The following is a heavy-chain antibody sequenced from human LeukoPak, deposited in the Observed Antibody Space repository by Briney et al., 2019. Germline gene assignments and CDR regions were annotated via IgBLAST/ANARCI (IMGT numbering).Heavy chain of an antibody. CDR3: ARDLHIAAALY. D-gene: IGHD6-13*01. CDR2: IKGDGTDT. CDR1: GFTFSSYS. Sequence: GGSLRLSCAASGFTFSSYSMNWVRQAPGKGLVWVSRIKGDGTDTNYADSVKGRFSISRDNAKNTVYLQMNSLRAEDTAVYYCARDLHIAAALYWGQGTLVTVSS. V-gene: IGHV3-74*01. J-gene: IGHJ4*02.